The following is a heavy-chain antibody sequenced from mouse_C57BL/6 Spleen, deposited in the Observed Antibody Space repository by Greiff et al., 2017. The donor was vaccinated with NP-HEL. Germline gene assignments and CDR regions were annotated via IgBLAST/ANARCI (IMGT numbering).Heavy chain of an antibody. D-gene: IGHD2-4*01. J-gene: IGHJ4*01. CDR2: IHPSDSDT. Sequence: QVQLQQPGAELVKPGASVKVSCKASGYTFTSYWMHWVKQRPGQGLEWIGRIHPSDSDTNYNQKFKGKATLTVAKSSSPAYMQLSSLTSEDSAVYYCAKLPHDYDYDGGARDYWGQGTSVTVSS. CDR3: AKLPHDYDYDGGARDY. V-gene: IGHV1-74*01. CDR1: GYTFTSYW.